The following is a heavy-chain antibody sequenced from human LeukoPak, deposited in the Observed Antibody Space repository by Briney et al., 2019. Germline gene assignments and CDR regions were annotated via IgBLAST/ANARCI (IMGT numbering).Heavy chain of an antibody. V-gene: IGHV1-69*05. CDR2: IIPIFGTA. CDR1: GGTFSSYA. D-gene: IGHD5-12*01. CDR3: ARVSGYSGYDSTPSH. Sequence: SPVKVSCKASGGTFSSYAISWVRQAPGQGLEWMGGIIPIFGTANYAQKFQGRVTITTDESTSTAYMELSSLRSEDTAVYYCARVSGYSGYDSTPSHWGQGTLVTVSS. J-gene: IGHJ4*02.